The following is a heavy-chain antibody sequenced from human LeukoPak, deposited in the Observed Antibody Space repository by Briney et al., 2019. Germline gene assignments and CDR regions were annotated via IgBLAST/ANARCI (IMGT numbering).Heavy chain of an antibody. CDR1: GGSISSYY. CDR2: IYYSGST. Sequence: SETLSLTCTVPGGSISSYYWSWIRQPPGKGLEWIGYIYYSGSTNYNPSLKSRVTISVDTSKNQFSLKLSSVTAADTAVYYCARVRPLRFLEWLPTEQVFWFDPWGQGTLVTVSS. V-gene: IGHV4-59*01. D-gene: IGHD3-3*01. CDR3: ARVRPLRFLEWLPTEQVFWFDP. J-gene: IGHJ5*02.